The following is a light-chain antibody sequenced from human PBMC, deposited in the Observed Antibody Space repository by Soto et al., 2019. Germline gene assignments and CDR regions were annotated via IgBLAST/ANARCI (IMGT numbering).Light chain of an antibody. J-gene: IGKJ4*01. Sequence: EIVLTQSPATLYVSPGERATLSCRASQSLSSNVAWYQQRPGQAPRLLIYATSSRASDVPARFSGGGSGTEFTLIIASLQSEDFAIYYCQQYNHWPRMLSFGGGTKVDIK. V-gene: IGKV3-15*01. CDR2: ATS. CDR3: QQYNHWPRMLS. CDR1: QSLSSN.